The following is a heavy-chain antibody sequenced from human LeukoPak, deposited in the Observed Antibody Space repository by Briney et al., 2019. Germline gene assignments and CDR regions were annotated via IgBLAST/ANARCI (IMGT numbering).Heavy chain of an antibody. V-gene: IGHV3-53*01. CDR3: ASVGYYYDSSGYYYHDAFDI. D-gene: IGHD3-22*01. CDR2: IYSGGST. Sequence: GGSLRLSCAASGFTVSSNYMSWVRQAPGKGLEWVSVIYSGGSTYYADSVKGRFTISRDNSKNTLYLQMNSLRAEDTAVYYCASVGYYYDSSGYYYHDAFDIWGQGTMVTVSS. J-gene: IGHJ3*02. CDR1: GFTVSSNY.